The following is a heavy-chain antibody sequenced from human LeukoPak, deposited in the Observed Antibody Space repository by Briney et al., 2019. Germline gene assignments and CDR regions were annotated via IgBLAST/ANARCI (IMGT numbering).Heavy chain of an antibody. Sequence: SETLSLTCTVSGGSISSGGYSWSWIRQHPGKGLEWIGYIYYSGSTYYNPSLKSRVTISVDTSKNQFSLKLSSVTAADAAVYYCARGGGSSWFDPWGQGTLVTVSS. V-gene: IGHV4-31*03. J-gene: IGHJ5*02. CDR2: IYYSGST. CDR1: GGSISSGGYS. CDR3: ARGGGSSWFDP. D-gene: IGHD6-13*01.